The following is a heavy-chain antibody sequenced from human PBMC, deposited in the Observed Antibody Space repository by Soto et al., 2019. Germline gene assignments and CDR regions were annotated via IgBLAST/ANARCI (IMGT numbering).Heavy chain of an antibody. CDR2: IYYSGST. J-gene: IGHJ6*02. CDR3: ASVTRTCISTSCYRYYYGMDV. V-gene: IGHV4-61*01. Sequence: QVQLQESGPGLVKPSETLSLTCTVSGGSVSSGSYYWSWIRQPPGKGLEWIGYIYYSGSTNYNPSLKSRVPISVDTSKNQFSLKLSSVTAADTAVYYCASVTRTCISTSCYRYYYGMDVWGQGTTVTVSS. CDR1: GGSVSSGSYY. D-gene: IGHD2-2*02.